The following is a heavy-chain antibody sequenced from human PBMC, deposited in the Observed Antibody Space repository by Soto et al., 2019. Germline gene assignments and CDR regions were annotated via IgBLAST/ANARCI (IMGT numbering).Heavy chain of an antibody. CDR3: ARGYDSSGYYDVYFDY. V-gene: IGHV1-3*01. CDR2: INAGNGNT. D-gene: IGHD3-22*01. J-gene: IGHJ4*02. CDR1: GYTFTSYA. Sequence: QVQLVQSGAEVKKPGASVKVSCKASGYTFTSYAMHWVRQAPGQRLEWMGWINAGNGNTKYSQKFQGRVTITRDTSGSSGYMELSSLRSEDTAVYYCARGYDSSGYYDVYFDYWGQGTLVTVSS.